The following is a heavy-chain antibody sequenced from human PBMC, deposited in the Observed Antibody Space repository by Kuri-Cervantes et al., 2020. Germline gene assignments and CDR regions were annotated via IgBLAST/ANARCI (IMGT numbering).Heavy chain of an antibody. Sequence: SETLSLTCTVSGGSISSGGYYWSWIRQHPGKGLEWIGYIYYSGSTCYNPSLKSRVTISVDTSKNQFSLKLSSVTAADTAVYYCARDAGSGSYSDYWGQGNLVTVSS. D-gene: IGHD3-10*01. CDR1: GGSISSGGYY. J-gene: IGHJ4*02. CDR3: ARDAGSGSYSDY. CDR2: IYYSGST. V-gene: IGHV4-31*03.